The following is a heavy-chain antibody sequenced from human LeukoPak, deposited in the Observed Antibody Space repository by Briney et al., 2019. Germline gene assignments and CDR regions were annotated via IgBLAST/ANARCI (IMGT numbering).Heavy chain of an antibody. V-gene: IGHV1-69*13. CDR3: ARESRITGTTGAFDI. D-gene: IGHD1-20*01. Sequence: GASVKVSCKASGGTFSSYAISWVRQAPGQGLEWMGGIIPIFGTANYAQKFQGRVTITADESTSTAYMELSSLRSEDTAVYYCARESRITGTTGAFDIWGQGTMVTVSS. CDR2: IIPIFGTA. CDR1: GGTFSSYA. J-gene: IGHJ3*02.